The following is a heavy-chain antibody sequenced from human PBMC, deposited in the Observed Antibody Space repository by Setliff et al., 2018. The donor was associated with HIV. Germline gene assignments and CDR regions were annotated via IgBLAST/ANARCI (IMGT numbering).Heavy chain of an antibody. CDR3: ARDFNSYYYYGMDV. CDR1: GFIFSSYS. CDR2: ISSSSSSI. Sequence: PGGSLRLSCAASGFIFSSYSMNWVRQAPGKGLEWVSYISSSSSSIYHADSVRGRFTISRDNSKNTVYLQMNSLRAEDTAVYYCARDFNSYYYYGMDVWGQGTTVTVSS. J-gene: IGHJ6*02. V-gene: IGHV3-48*04.